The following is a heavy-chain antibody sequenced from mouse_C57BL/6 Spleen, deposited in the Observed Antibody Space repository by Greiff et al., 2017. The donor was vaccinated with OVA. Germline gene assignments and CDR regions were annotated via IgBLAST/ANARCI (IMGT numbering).Heavy chain of an antibody. V-gene: IGHV1-4*01. CDR2: INPSSGYT. J-gene: IGHJ4*01. Sequence: QVQLQQSGAELARPGASVKMSCKASGYTFTSYTMHWVKQRPGQGLEWIGYINPSSGYTKYNQKFKDKATLTADKSSSTAYMQLSSLTSEDSAVYYCARESRDGYYVYAMDYWGQGTSVTVSS. CDR1: GYTFTSYT. D-gene: IGHD2-3*01. CDR3: ARESRDGYYVYAMDY.